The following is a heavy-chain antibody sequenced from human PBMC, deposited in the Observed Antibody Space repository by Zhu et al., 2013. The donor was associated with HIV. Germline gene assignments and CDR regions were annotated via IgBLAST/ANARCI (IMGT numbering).Heavy chain of an antibody. CDR1: GGTFSSYT. D-gene: IGHD3-3*01. Sequence: QVQLVQSGAEVKKPGSSVKVSCKASGGTFSSYTISWVRQAPGQGLEWMGRIIPILGIANYAQKFQGRVTITADKSTSTAYMELSSLRSEDTAVYYCARVTYYDFWSGYSVSQDYYYYYGMDVWGNPGTPVTVSS. CDR2: IIPILGIA. CDR3: ARVTYYDFWSGYSVSQDYYYYYGMDV. J-gene: IGHJ6*04. V-gene: IGHV1-69*02.